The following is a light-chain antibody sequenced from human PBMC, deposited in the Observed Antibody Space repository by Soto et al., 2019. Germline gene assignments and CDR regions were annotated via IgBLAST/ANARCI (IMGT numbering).Light chain of an antibody. J-gene: IGKJ1*01. CDR1: QDIRND. CDR3: LQDYISPPT. CDR2: ATS. Sequence: AIQLTQSPSSLSASVGDTVTITCRASQDIRNDLDWYQQKPSKAPMLLIYATSHLQSGVPSTFSGGGSGTEFTLTITSLQPEDFATYFCLQDYISPPTFGQGTTVEVK. V-gene: IGKV1-6*02.